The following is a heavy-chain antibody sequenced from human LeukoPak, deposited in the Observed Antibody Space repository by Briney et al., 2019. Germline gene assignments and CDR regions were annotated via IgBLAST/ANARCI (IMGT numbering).Heavy chain of an antibody. CDR2: ISSSSSHI. CDR1: GFTFSSYS. J-gene: IGHJ4*02. Sequence: GGSLRLSCAASGFTFSSYSMNWVRQAPGKGLEWVSSISSSSSHIYYADSVKGRFTISRDNAKNSLYLQMNSLRAEDTAVYYCAREAVGATHFDYWGQGTLVTVSS. CDR3: AREAVGATHFDY. D-gene: IGHD1-26*01. V-gene: IGHV3-21*01.